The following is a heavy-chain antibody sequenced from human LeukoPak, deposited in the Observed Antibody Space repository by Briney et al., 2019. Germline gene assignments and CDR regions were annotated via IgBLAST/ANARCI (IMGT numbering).Heavy chain of an antibody. CDR2: IYTNEIT. CDR3: ASRSSIWSGYQDTLYYFDS. J-gene: IGHJ4*02. D-gene: IGHD3-3*01. CDR1: GGAITSYY. Sequence: PSETLSLTCPVSGGAITSYYRSWIRQPAGKGLERIGHIYTNEITNHNPSLESRLTMSVDTSNKQFSLRLSSVTAADTAAYYCASRSSIWSGYQDTLYYFDSWGQGTLVTVSS. V-gene: IGHV4-4*07.